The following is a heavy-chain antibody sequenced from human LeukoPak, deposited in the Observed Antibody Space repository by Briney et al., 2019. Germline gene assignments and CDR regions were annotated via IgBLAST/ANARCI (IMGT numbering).Heavy chain of an antibody. V-gene: IGHV1-46*01. J-gene: IGHJ4*02. Sequence: ASVKVSCKASGYIFTSYYMHWVRQAPGQGLEWMGIINPSGGSTSYAQKFQGRVTMTRDTSTTTVYMELSSLRSEDTAVYYCAAGDLRSGFADYWGQGTLVTVSS. D-gene: IGHD6-25*01. CDR3: AAGDLRSGFADY. CDR1: GYIFTSYY. CDR2: INPSGGST.